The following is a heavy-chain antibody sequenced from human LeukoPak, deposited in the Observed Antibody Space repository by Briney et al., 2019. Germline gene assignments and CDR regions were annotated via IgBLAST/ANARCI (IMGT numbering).Heavy chain of an antibody. Sequence: GASMKVSCKAYGYTFIDHYIHWVRQAPGQGLEWMGWMSPKSGGTNSVQKFQGRVTVTRDTSISTAYMEMSNLTSDDTAVYYCARAVPEQELVRGAFDYWGQGILVTVSS. CDR3: ARAVPEQELVRGAFDY. CDR1: GYTFIDHY. D-gene: IGHD6-13*01. CDR2: MSPKSGGT. J-gene: IGHJ4*02. V-gene: IGHV1-2*02.